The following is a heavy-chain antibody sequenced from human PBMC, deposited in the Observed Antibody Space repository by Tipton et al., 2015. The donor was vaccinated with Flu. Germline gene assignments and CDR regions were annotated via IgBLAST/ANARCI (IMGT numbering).Heavy chain of an antibody. D-gene: IGHD2/OR15-2a*01. CDR3: ARSGDFYLNWFGP. Sequence: TLSLTCTVSGGFITSGSYYWSWIRQSAGKGLEWIGRIYTTGSTNYNPSLRSRVTISGDTSKIQFSLKLTSVTAADTAVYYCARSGDFYLNWFGPWGQGTLVTVSS. V-gene: IGHV4-61*02. CDR2: IYTTGST. CDR1: GGFITSGSYY. J-gene: IGHJ5*02.